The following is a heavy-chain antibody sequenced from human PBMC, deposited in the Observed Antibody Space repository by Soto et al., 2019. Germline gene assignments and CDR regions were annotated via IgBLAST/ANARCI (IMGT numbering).Heavy chain of an antibody. D-gene: IGHD3-22*01. J-gene: IGHJ4*02. V-gene: IGHV1-46*01. CDR3: AKVYYDSSGHYPPALPFDY. Sequence: ASVKVSCKASGYTFTSYYMHWVRQAPGQGLEWMGIINPSGGSTSYAQKFQGRVTITRDTSASTAYMELSSLRSEDTAVYYCAKVYYDSSGHYPPALPFDYWGKGTLVTVSS. CDR2: INPSGGST. CDR1: GYTFTSYY.